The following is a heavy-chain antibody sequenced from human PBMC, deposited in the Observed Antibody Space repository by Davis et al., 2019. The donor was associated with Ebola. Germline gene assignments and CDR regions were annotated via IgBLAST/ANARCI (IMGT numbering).Heavy chain of an antibody. CDR1: AFTFSSYS. Sequence: GGSLRLSCAASAFTFSSYSMHWVRQAPGKGLEWVSYISSSSTTIYYADSVKGRFTISRDNSKNTLYLQMNSLRAEDTAVYYCARELMYQLLFRPYGMDVWGQGTTVTVSS. D-gene: IGHD2-2*01. CDR2: ISSSSTTI. V-gene: IGHV3-48*01. J-gene: IGHJ6*02. CDR3: ARELMYQLLFRPYGMDV.